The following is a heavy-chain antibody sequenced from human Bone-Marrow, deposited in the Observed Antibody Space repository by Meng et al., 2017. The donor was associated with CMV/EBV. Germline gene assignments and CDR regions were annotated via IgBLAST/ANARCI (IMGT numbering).Heavy chain of an antibody. CDR1: GGSFSGYY. D-gene: IGHD2-15*01. J-gene: IGHJ6*01. CDR3: AGYCSGGSCYSPYYYGMDV. V-gene: IGHV4-34*01. Sequence: SETLSLTCAVYGGSFSGYYWSWIRQPPGKGLEWIGEINHSGSTNYNPSLKSRVTISVDTSKDQFSLKLSSVTAADTAVYYCAGYCSGGSCYSPYYYGMDVWGQGTTVTGSS. CDR2: INHSGST.